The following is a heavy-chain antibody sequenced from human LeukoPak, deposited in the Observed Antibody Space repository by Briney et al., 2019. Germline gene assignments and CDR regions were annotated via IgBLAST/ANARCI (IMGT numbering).Heavy chain of an antibody. CDR2: IYSGGST. CDR3: VFSSYGPYLYGINI. Sequence: GGSLRLSCAASGFTVSSNYMSWVRQAPGKGLEWVSVIYSGGSTSYADSVKGRFTISRDNAKNSLYLQMNSLRAEDTAFYHCVFSSYGPYLYGINIWGHGTMVTVSS. J-gene: IGHJ3*02. CDR1: GFTVSSNY. V-gene: IGHV3-53*01. D-gene: IGHD2-8*01.